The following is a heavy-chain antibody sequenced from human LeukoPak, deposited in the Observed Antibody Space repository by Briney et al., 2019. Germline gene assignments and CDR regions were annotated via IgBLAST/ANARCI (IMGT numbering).Heavy chain of an antibody. J-gene: IGHJ5*02. CDR3: ARRQLWLHWFDP. V-gene: IGHV4-34*01. Sequence: SETLSLTCGVYGGSFSGYYWSWIRQPPGKGLEWIGEINHSGSTNSNPSLKSRVTISVDTSKNQFSLKVNSMTAADTAVCYCARRQLWLHWFDPWGQGTLVTVSS. CDR2: INHSGST. D-gene: IGHD5-18*01. CDR1: GGSFSGYY.